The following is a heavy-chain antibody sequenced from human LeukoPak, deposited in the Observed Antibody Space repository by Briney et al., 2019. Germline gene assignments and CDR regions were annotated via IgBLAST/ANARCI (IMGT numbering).Heavy chain of an antibody. CDR2: ISSSGSTI. D-gene: IGHD3-10*01. J-gene: IGHJ6*02. Sequence: GGSLRLSCAASGFTFNSYEMNWVRQAPGKGLEWVSYISSSGSTIYYADSVKGRFTISRDNAKNSLYLQMNSLRAEDTAVYYCARDSPPRRGYYYYYGMDVWGQGTTVTVSS. CDR1: GFTFNSYE. V-gene: IGHV3-48*03. CDR3: ARDSPPRRGYYYYYGMDV.